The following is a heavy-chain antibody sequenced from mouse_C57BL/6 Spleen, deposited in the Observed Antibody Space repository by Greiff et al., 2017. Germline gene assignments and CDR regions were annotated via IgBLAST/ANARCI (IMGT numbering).Heavy chain of an antibody. Sequence: VQVVESGAELVKPGASVKISCKASGYAFSSYWMNWVKQRPGKGLEWIGQIYPGDGDTNYNGKFKGKATLTADKSSSTAYMQLSSLTSKDSAVYFCARYYGSSHYYAMDYWGQGTSVTVSS. D-gene: IGHD1-1*01. J-gene: IGHJ4*01. CDR2: IYPGDGDT. CDR1: GYAFSSYW. CDR3: ARYYGSSHYYAMDY. V-gene: IGHV1-80*01.